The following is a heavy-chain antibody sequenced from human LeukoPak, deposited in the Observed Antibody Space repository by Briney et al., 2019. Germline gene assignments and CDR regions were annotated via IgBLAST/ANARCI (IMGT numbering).Heavy chain of an antibody. CDR3: ARKRYYDILTGRNWFDP. CDR2: INHSGST. CDR1: GGSISSYY. J-gene: IGHJ5*02. D-gene: IGHD3-9*01. Sequence: PSETLSLTCTVSGGSISSYYWSWIRQPPGKGLEWIGEINHSGSTNYNPSLKSRVTISVDTSKNQFSLKLSSVTAADTAVYYCARKRYYDILTGRNWFDPWGQGTLVTVSS. V-gene: IGHV4-34*01.